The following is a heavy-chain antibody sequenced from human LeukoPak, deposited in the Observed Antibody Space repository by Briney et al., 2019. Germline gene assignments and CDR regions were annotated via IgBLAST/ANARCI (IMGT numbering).Heavy chain of an antibody. CDR3: SKDPNGDYVGAFDM. V-gene: IGHV3-23*01. CDR1: GLPFRNHA. CDR2: ITGWGRGA. D-gene: IGHD4-17*01. Sequence: GGPLSLSCRAAGLPFRNHATPGVRQAPGRRREGVSSITGWGRGAYYAASEKGRFSVSRDNSQNTAFLQMNSLRADDTALYYCSKDPNGDYVGAFDMWGQGTMVTVSS. J-gene: IGHJ3*02.